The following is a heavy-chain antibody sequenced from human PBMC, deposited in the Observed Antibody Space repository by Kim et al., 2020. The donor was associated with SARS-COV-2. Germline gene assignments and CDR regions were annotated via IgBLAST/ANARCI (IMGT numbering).Heavy chain of an antibody. J-gene: IGHJ6*03. V-gene: IGHV1-3*01. D-gene: IGHD3-9*01. Sequence: ASVKVSCKASGYTFTSYAMHWVRQAPGQRLEWMGWINAGNGNTKYSQTLQGRVTITRDTSASTAYMELSSLRSEDTAVYYCARDSYYDIFRYYYYYMDVWGKGTTVTVSS. CDR2: INAGNGNT. CDR3: ARDSYYDIFRYYYYYMDV. CDR1: GYTFTSYA.